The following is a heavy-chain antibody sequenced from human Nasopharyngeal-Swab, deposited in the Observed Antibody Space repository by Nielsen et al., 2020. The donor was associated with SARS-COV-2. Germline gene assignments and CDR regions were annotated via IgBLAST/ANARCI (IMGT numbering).Heavy chain of an antibody. CDR2: INHSGST. CDR3: ARLPHRDTALVKAVVLDY. D-gene: IGHD5-18*01. J-gene: IGHJ4*02. V-gene: IGHV4-34*01. CDR1: GFSFSGYY. Sequence: SETLSLTCAVYGFSFSGYYWSWIRQPPGKGLEWIGEINHSGSTNYNPSLKSRVTISLDTSKNQFSLKLSSVTAADTAVYYCARLPHRDTALVKAVVLDYWGQGTLVTVSS.